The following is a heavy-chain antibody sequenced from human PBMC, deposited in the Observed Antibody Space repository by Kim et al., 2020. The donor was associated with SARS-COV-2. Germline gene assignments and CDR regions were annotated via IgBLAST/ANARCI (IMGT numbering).Heavy chain of an antibody. CDR1: GYTFTSYA. J-gene: IGHJ5*02. V-gene: IGHV7-4-1*02. Sequence: ASVKVSCKASGYTFTSYAMNWVRQAPGQGLEWMGWINTNTGNPTYAQGFTGRFVFSLDTSVSTAYLQISSLKAEDTAVYYCARKVPGIAVAERCWFDPWGQGTLVTVSS. CDR2: INTNTGNP. D-gene: IGHD6-19*01. CDR3: ARKVPGIAVAERCWFDP.